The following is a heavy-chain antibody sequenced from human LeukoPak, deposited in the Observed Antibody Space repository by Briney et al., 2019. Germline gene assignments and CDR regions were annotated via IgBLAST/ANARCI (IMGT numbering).Heavy chain of an antibody. CDR1: GFSFSRYS. D-gene: IGHD3-22*01. J-gene: IGHJ6*04. CDR3: ARDLLITMIVTMDV. CDR2: ISGSGSAI. V-gene: IGHV3-48*01. Sequence: GGSLRLSCVASGFSFSRYSMNWVRQAPGKGLEWISYISGSGSAIYYADSVKGRFTISRDNAKNSLYLQMNSLRAEDTAVYYCARDLLITMIVTMDVWGKGTTVTVSS.